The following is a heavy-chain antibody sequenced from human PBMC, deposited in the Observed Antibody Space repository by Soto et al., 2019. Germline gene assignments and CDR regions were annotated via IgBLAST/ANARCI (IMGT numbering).Heavy chain of an antibody. CDR1: GGSISSGGYT. CDR3: ARLTGDYVYFDY. V-gene: IGHV4-30-2*01. CDR2: IYNSGST. J-gene: IGHJ4*02. D-gene: IGHD7-27*01. Sequence: QLQLQESGSGLVKPSQTLSLTCAVSGGSISSGGYTWSWIRQPPGKGLEWIGYIYNSGSTYYNPSLKSRVTISVDRSKNQFSLKLSSVTAADTAVYYCARLTGDYVYFDYWGQGTLVTVSS.